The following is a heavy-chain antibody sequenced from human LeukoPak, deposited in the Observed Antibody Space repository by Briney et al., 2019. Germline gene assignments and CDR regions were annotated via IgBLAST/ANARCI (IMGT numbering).Heavy chain of an antibody. CDR3: ARDSSSWYDY. D-gene: IGHD6-13*01. Sequence: SETLSLTCTVSGDSISSSSSYWGWIRQPPGEGLEWIGSIYYSGSTYYNTSLKSRVTISVDASKNQFSLKLSSVTAADTAVYYCARDSSSWYDYWGQGTLVTVSS. CDR2: IYYSGST. J-gene: IGHJ4*02. V-gene: IGHV4-39*02. CDR1: GDSISSSSSY.